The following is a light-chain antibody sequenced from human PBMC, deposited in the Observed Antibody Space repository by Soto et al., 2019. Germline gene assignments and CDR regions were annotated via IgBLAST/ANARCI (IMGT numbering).Light chain of an antibody. J-gene: IGLJ3*02. CDR2: DVS. Sequence: QSALTQPRSVSGSPGQAVTISCTGTSSDVGGYNYVSWYQQHPGKAPRLMIYDVSKRPSGVPDRFSGSKSGITASLTISGLPAEDEADYHCCSYAGSYTGVFGGGTKLTVL. CDR1: SSDVGGYNY. V-gene: IGLV2-11*01. CDR3: CSYAGSYTGV.